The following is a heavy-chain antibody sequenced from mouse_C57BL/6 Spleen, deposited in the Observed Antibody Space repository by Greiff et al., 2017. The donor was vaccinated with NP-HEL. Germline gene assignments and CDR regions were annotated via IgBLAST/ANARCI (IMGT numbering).Heavy chain of an antibody. Sequence: EVHLVESGPGLVKPSQSLSLTCSVTGYSITSGYYWNWIRQFPGNKLEWMGYISYDGSNNSNPSLKNRISITRDTSKNQFFLKLHSVTTEDTATYYCARMKGYGGYFDVWGTGTTVTVSS. CDR2: ISYDGSN. CDR3: ARMKGYGGYFDV. V-gene: IGHV3-6*01. CDR1: GYSITSGYY. D-gene: IGHD2-2*01. J-gene: IGHJ1*03.